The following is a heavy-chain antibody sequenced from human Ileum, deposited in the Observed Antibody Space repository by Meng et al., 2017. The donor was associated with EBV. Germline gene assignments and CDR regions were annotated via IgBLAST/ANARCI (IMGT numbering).Heavy chain of an antibody. CDR2: TSHSGST. D-gene: IGHD3-22*01. V-gene: IGHV4-4*03. CDR3: ASSDYYRSDY. J-gene: IGHJ4*02. CDR1: GCATSSSVW. Sequence: PPAVLTLTGVVAGCATSSSVWWIWVRQPPGKGLEWIGETSHSGSTNYSPSLKSRVTISLDKSKNQLSLKLNSVTAADTAVYYCASSDYYRSDYWGQGTLVTVSS.